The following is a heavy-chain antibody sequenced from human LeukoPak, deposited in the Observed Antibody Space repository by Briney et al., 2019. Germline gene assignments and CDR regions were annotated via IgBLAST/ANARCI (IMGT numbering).Heavy chain of an antibody. CDR2: INPSGGTA. V-gene: IGHV1-46*01. CDR3: ARDPLSNSDYGGYFDY. Sequence: GASVKVSCKASGYTFTRNYIHWVRQAPGQGLEWVGMINPSGGTASYVDKFQGRVIMTRDTSTSTVYMELRSLRSEDTAVYYCARDPLSNSDYGGYFDYWGQGTLVSVSS. J-gene: IGHJ4*02. D-gene: IGHD4-23*01. CDR1: GYTFTRNY.